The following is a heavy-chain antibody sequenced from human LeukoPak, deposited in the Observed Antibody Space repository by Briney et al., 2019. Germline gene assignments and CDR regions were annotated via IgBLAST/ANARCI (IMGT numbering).Heavy chain of an antibody. CDR2: ISGSGRTI. J-gene: IGHJ4*02. Sequence: GGSLRLSCAASGFTFSDYYMSWIRQAPGKGLEWVSYISGSGRTIYYADSVKGRFTISRDNAKNSLYLQMNSLRAEDTAVYYCAKVWVTTVAPGGRDYWGQGTLVTVSS. CDR1: GFTFSDYY. V-gene: IGHV3-11*04. D-gene: IGHD4-17*01. CDR3: AKVWVTTVAPGGRDY.